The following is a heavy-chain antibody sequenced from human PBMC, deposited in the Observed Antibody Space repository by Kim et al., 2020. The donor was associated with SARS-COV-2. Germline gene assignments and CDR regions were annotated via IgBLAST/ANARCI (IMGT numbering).Heavy chain of an antibody. J-gene: IGHJ6*02. CDR3: ARFAVVRGDPYYYYGMDV. Sequence: SETLSLTCAVYGGSFSGYYWSWIRQPPGKGLEWIGEINHSGSTNYNPSLKSRVTISVDTSKNQFSLKLSSVTAADTAVYYCARFAVVRGDPYYYYGMDVWGQGTTVTVSS. CDR1: GGSFSGYY. V-gene: IGHV4-34*01. D-gene: IGHD3-10*01. CDR2: INHSGST.